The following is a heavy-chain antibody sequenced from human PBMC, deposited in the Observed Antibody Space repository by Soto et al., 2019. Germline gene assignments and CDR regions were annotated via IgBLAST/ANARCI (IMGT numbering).Heavy chain of an antibody. J-gene: IGHJ4*02. CDR1: GFTFSNYW. V-gene: IGHV3-7*01. CDR2: IGQDGSLR. Sequence: VGSLRLSCTASGFTFSNYWMSWVRQAPGKGLEWVANIGQDGSLRNYVDSVKGRFTISRDNAENSLYLQMNSLRAEDTAIYYCASVGYTDYWGQGTLVTVSS. CDR3: ASVGYTDY. D-gene: IGHD5-18*01.